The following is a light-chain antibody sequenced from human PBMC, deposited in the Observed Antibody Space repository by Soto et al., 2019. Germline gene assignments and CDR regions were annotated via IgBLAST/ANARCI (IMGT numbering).Light chain of an antibody. CDR1: SSDVGGYNY. V-gene: IGLV2-14*01. CDR2: DVS. CDR3: SSYTTSNTRQIV. Sequence: QSLLPQPASVSGSPGQSITISCTGTSSDVGGYNYVSWYQQHPGKAPKFMIYDVSNRPSGVSNRFSGSKSGNTASLTISGLQAEDEADYYCSSYTTSNTRQIVFGTGTKVPVL. J-gene: IGLJ1*01.